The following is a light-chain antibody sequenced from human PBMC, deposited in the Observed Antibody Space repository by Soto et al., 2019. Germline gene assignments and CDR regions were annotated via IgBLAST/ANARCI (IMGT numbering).Light chain of an antibody. CDR2: SAS. CDR1: QGIGIY. Sequence: DIQMTQSPSSLSASLGDRVTITCRASQGIGIYFSWYQQKPGNVPKLLIYSASTLQSGVPSRFSGRGSGTDFTLTISSLQPEDFAAYYCQKYDSAPRTFGQGTRLEI. V-gene: IGKV1-27*01. J-gene: IGKJ1*01. CDR3: QKYDSAPRT.